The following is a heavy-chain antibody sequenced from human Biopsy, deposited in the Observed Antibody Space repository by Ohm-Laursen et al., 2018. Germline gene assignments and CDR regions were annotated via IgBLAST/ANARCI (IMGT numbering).Heavy chain of an antibody. CDR2: VYYTGGT. V-gene: IGHV4-59*01. CDR1: GDSISSYY. J-gene: IGHJ2*01. D-gene: IGHD3-22*01. Sequence: GTLSLTCTVSGDSISSYYWSWIRQPPGKGLQWIGYVYYTGGTDYNPSLQSRVTISVDTSKNHFSLRLRSVTPADTAIYYCARDRGYYSDRTVPGYFDLWGRGTLVTVSS. CDR3: ARDRGYYSDRTVPGYFDL.